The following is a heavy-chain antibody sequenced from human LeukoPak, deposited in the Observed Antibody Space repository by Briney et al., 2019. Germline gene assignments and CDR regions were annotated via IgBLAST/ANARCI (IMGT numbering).Heavy chain of an antibody. J-gene: IGHJ4*02. D-gene: IGHD6-25*01. CDR1: GFSFDDYA. CDR3: AKDPRAARSDYLDY. Sequence: GGSLRLSCAASGFSFDDYAMHWVRQVPGKGLEWVSGISWNSGNIDYADSVKGRFTISRDNAKNSLYLQMNSLRAEDTAFYYCAKDPRAARSDYLDYWGQGILVTVSS. V-gene: IGHV3-9*01. CDR2: ISWNSGNI.